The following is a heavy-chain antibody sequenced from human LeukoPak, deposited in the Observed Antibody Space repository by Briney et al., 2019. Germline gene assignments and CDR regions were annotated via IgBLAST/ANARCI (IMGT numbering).Heavy chain of an antibody. V-gene: IGHV4-38-2*02. D-gene: IGHD3-10*01. CDR3: ASEFGY. CDR2: IYTSGTT. J-gene: IGHJ4*02. CDR1: GYSISTSYY. Sequence: SETLSLTCTVSGYSISTSYYWGWIRQPAGKGLEWIGLIYTSGTTNYNPSLKSRVTISIDTSENQFSLKLTSVTAADTAVYYCASEFGYWGQGTQVTVSS.